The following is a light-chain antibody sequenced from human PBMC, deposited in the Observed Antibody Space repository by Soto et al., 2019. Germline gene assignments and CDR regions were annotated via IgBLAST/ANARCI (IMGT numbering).Light chain of an antibody. CDR2: EVS. V-gene: IGLV2-14*01. J-gene: IGLJ1*01. CDR3: TSYTSSSTLDV. CDR1: SSDVGGYNY. Sequence: QSALTQPASVSGSPGQSITISCTGTSSDVGGYNYVSWYQQHPGKAPKLIIYEVSNRPSGVPNRFFGSKSGSTASLTISGLQAEDEAEYYCTSYTSSSTLDVFGTGTKLTVL.